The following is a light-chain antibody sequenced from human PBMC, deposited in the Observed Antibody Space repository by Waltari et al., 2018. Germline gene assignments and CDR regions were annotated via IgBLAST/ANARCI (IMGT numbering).Light chain of an antibody. Sequence: QSVLTQSPSASGTPGQGVTLPCPGRRPHVGSNRLDWYQTHPGTAPKLLIYSNTQRPSGVPDRFSGSKSGTSASLAISGLQSEDEAEYFCAAWDDSLTGYVFGTGTKVTVL. CDR1: RPHVGSNR. CDR3: AAWDDSLTGYV. V-gene: IGLV1-44*01. CDR2: SNT. J-gene: IGLJ1*01.